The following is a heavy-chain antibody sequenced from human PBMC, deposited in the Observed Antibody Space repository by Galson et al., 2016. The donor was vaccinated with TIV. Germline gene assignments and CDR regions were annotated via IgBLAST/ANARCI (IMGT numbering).Heavy chain of an antibody. Sequence: SVKVSCKASGGTLNNYAISWMRQAPGQGLEWMGGILPIFGITEYGQKFQGRFTISRDNAKNTLYLQMSDLRPADTAIYYCAKVADHREYSDGWPDYWGQGTLVTVSS. D-gene: IGHD5-18*01. CDR2: ILPIFGIT. V-gene: IGHV1-69*10. J-gene: IGHJ1*01. CDR1: GGTLNNYA. CDR3: AKVADHREYSDGWPDY.